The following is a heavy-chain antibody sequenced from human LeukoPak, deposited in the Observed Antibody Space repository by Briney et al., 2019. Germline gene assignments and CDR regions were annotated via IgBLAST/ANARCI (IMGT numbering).Heavy chain of an antibody. CDR3: TTIKRGNIFGYFDF. Sequence: SETLSLTCTVSGGSMTTHHWNWIRQTPGKGLEWIGYVFDSGRTKENPSLKSRVTLSADTSKNQLSLRLSSVTAANTAVYYCTTIKRGNIFGYFDFWGQGILVTVSS. CDR2: VFDSGRT. J-gene: IGHJ4*02. V-gene: IGHV4-59*11. CDR1: GGSMTTHH. D-gene: IGHD5-18*01.